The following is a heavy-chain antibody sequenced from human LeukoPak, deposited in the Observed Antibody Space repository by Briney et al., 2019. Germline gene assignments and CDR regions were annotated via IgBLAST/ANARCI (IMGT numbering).Heavy chain of an antibody. CDR1: GFTFSSYS. J-gene: IGHJ3*02. CDR3: AKSLFTSAHGSGRAFDI. Sequence: GGSLRLSCAASGFTFSSYSTNWVRQAPGKGLEWVSAISASGDNTYYADSVKGRFTISRDNSKNTLYLQMNSLRADDTALYYCAKSLFTSAHGSGRAFDIWGQGTMVTVSS. D-gene: IGHD3-10*01. V-gene: IGHV3-23*01. CDR2: ISASGDNT.